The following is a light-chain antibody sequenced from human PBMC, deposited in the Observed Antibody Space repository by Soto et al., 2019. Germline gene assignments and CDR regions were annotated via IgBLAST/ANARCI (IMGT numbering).Light chain of an antibody. CDR1: QSVRNN. J-gene: IGKJ2*01. Sequence: EIVMSQSPASLSVSPGERATLSCRASQSVRNNLAWYQQRPGQAPRLLIYGASTRASGIPARFTGGGSGTDFTLAITSLQSEDVAVYYCQQYDSYMYAFGQGTKVEI. CDR2: GAS. V-gene: IGKV3-15*01. CDR3: QQYDSYMYA.